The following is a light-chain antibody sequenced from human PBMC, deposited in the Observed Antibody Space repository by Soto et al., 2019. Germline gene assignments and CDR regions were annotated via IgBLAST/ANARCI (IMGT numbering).Light chain of an antibody. Sequence: DIQMTQSPSSLSASVGDTVAITCRASQGIIDYLAWFQQRPGKAPKLLIYAASTLHTGVPSRFSGSGAGTDFTLTISSLQPEDAATYYCQKYDSAPHTFGQGTKVEI. CDR3: QKYDSAPHT. J-gene: IGKJ1*01. CDR2: AAS. V-gene: IGKV1-27*01. CDR1: QGIIDY.